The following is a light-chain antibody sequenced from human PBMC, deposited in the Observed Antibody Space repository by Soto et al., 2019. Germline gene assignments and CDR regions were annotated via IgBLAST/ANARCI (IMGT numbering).Light chain of an antibody. J-gene: IGKJ5*01. CDR2: DAS. CDR1: QSISSW. CDR3: QQYNIGIT. Sequence: DIQMTQSPSTLSASVGDRVTITCRASQSISSWLAWYQQKPGKAPKLLIYDASSLESGVPSRFSGSGSGTEFTLTISSLQPDDFATYYCQQYNIGITFGQGTRLEIK. V-gene: IGKV1-5*01.